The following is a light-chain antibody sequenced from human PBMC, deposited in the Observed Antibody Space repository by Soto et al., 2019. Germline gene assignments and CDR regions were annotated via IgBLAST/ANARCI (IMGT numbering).Light chain of an antibody. V-gene: IGKV3-11*01. Sequence: EVVLTHAPVTLSLYPGEMATLSCRASQSFRGLLAWYQQKPGQAPRLLVYDAYNRATGIPPSFSGSGSGTDFTLTISSLEPEDSAVYYCQQRHMWPITFGQGTRLEIK. CDR3: QQRHMWPIT. CDR1: QSFRGL. CDR2: DAY. J-gene: IGKJ5*01.